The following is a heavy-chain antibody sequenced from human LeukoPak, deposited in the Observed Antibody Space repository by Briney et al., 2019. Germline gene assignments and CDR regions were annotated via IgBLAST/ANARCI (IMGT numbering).Heavy chain of an antibody. CDR2: INHSGST. Sequence: SETLSLTCAVYGGSFSGYYWSWIRQPPGKGPEWIGEINHSGSTNYNPSLKSRVTISVDTSKNQFSLKLSSVTAADTAVYYCARGRHYYDSSGYYYASFPFDYWGQGTLVTVSS. CDR3: ARGRHYYDSSGYYYASFPFDY. CDR1: GGSFSGYY. J-gene: IGHJ4*02. V-gene: IGHV4-34*01. D-gene: IGHD3-22*01.